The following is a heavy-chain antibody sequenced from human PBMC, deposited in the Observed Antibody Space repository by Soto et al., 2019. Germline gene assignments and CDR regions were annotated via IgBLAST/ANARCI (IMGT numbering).Heavy chain of an antibody. CDR1: GGPMNNYY. D-gene: IGHD3-10*01. CDR2: MGYNGFT. J-gene: IGHJ6*02. V-gene: IGHV4-59*08. CDR3: ARQGFGELHGLVDV. Sequence: QVQLQESGPGLVKPSETLSLTCTISGGPMNNYYCSWFRQPRGQGLEWIGYMGYNGFTRYNPSPRSRVAISLDTAKNQFSLNLSSVTAADTALYYCARQGFGELHGLVDVWGQGITVTVSS.